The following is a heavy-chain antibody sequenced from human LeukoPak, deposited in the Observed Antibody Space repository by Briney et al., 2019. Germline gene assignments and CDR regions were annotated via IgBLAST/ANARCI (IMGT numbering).Heavy chain of an antibody. CDR1: GGSISSGSYY. Sequence: SETLSLTCTVSGGSISSGSYYWSWIRQPAGKGLEWIGRIYTSGSTNYNPSLKSRVTISVDTSKNQFSLKLSSVTAADTAVYYCARRNQLRALGAFDIWGQGTTVIVSS. CDR2: IYTSGST. J-gene: IGHJ3*02. V-gene: IGHV4-61*02. D-gene: IGHD2-2*01. CDR3: ARRNQLRALGAFDI.